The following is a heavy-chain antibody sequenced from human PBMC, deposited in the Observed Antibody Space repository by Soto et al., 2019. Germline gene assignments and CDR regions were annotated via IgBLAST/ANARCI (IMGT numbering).Heavy chain of an antibody. Sequence: SVKVSCKASGGTFSSYALSWVRQAPGQGLEWMGGIIPIFGTANYAQKFQGRVTITADESTSTAYMELSSLRSEDTAVYYCARARGRQWLVPGFDYWGQGTLVTVSS. V-gene: IGHV1-69*13. CDR1: GGTFSSYA. D-gene: IGHD6-19*01. CDR2: IIPIFGTA. CDR3: ARARGRQWLVPGFDY. J-gene: IGHJ4*02.